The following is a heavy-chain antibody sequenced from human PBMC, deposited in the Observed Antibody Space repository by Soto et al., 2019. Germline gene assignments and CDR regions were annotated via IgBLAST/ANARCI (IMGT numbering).Heavy chain of an antibody. CDR2: IYDSESA. Sequence: SETRSLTCSVSGESINSGGYYWSWIRHHPGKGLEWIGYIYDSESAYYNPSLKSRVTISMDTSKNHFAMRLSSVTAADTAVYYCARASSSSSAADYWGQGTQVT. D-gene: IGHD6-6*01. V-gene: IGHV4-31*03. CDR1: GESINSGGYY. J-gene: IGHJ4*02. CDR3: ARASSSSSAADY.